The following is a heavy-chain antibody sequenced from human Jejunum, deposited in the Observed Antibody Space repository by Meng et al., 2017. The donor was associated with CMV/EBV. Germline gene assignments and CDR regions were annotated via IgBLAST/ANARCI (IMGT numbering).Heavy chain of an antibody. Sequence: LSCAAPRFTCRKYAMRWVRQTPGKGLEWVSGIGASGGSTYYADSVKGRFTISRDNINNILYLQMHSLRADDTAVYYCARGAPWTDYDYWGQGTLVTVSS. V-gene: IGHV3-23*01. J-gene: IGHJ4*02. CDR3: ARGAPWTDYDY. CDR2: IGASGGST. CDR1: RFTCRKYA. D-gene: IGHD3/OR15-3a*01.